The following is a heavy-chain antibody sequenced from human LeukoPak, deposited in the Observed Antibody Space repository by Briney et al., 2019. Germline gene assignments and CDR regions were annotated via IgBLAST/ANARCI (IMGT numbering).Heavy chain of an antibody. D-gene: IGHD6-19*01. Sequence: SETLSLTCAVSGYSITSGYNWGWIRQPPGKGLEWIGTLYDTGNTYYNPSLKSRVTISVDTSKNQFSLKLSSVTAADTAVYYCARGLRAVAGTGSDYWGQGTLVTVSS. CDR1: GYSITSGYN. CDR3: ARGLRAVAGTGSDY. J-gene: IGHJ4*02. CDR2: LYDTGNT. V-gene: IGHV4-38-2*01.